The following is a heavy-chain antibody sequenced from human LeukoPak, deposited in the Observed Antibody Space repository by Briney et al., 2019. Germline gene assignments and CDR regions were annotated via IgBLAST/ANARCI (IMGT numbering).Heavy chain of an antibody. CDR3: AKIAVAGNFDY. Sequence: ASVKVSCKASGYTFTSYAMHWVRQAPGQRLEWMGWINAGNGNTKYSQKFQGRVTITRVTSASTAYMELSSLRSEDTAVYYCAKIAVAGNFDYWGQGTLVTVSS. J-gene: IGHJ4*02. D-gene: IGHD6-19*01. V-gene: IGHV1-3*01. CDR2: INAGNGNT. CDR1: GYTFTSYA.